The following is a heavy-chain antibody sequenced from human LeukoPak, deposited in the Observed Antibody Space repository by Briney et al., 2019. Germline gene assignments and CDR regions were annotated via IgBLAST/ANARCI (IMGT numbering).Heavy chain of an antibody. D-gene: IGHD6-19*01. CDR3: ARGLASSGWTYYYYYYMDV. CDR1: GGTFSSYA. J-gene: IGHJ6*03. CDR2: IIPILGIA. Sequence: GSSVKVSCKASGGTFSSYAISWVRQAPGQGLEWMGRIIPILGIANYAQKFQGRVTITADKSTSTAYMELSSLRSEDTAVYYCARGLASSGWTYYYYYYMDVWGKGTTVTVSS. V-gene: IGHV1-69*04.